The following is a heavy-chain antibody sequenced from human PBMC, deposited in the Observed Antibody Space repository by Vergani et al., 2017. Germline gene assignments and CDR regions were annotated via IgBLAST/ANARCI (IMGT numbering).Heavy chain of an antibody. J-gene: IGHJ5*02. Sequence: QVQLQESGPGLVKPSETLSLTCTVSDDSITSYYWSWIRQPPGKGLEWVGYIYYSVSTPYNPSLKSRVTISVDTSKNQFSLKLSTVTAADTAVYYCARLMMTPRGCVRWFDHWDQGTLVTVSS. CDR2: IYYSVST. CDR1: DDSITSYY. D-gene: IGHD2-15*01. CDR3: ARLMMTPRGCVRWFDH. V-gene: IGHV4-59*01.